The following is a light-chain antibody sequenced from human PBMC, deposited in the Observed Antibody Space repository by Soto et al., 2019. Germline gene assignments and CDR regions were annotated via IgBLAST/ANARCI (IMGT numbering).Light chain of an antibody. CDR2: AAS. Sequence: DIQMTQSPSSLSASVGDRVTITCRASQSISLYLHWYQQKPGKAPQLLIYAASTLQTGVPSRFSGSGSGTDFTLTISSLQPEDFATYYCQQSYSTPHPFGQGTRLEIK. CDR1: QSISLY. V-gene: IGKV1-39*01. J-gene: IGKJ5*01. CDR3: QQSYSTPHP.